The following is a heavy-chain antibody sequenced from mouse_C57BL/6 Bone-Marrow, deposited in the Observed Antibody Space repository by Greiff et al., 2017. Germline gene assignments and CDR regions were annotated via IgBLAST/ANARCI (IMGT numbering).Heavy chain of an antibody. CDR3: AGALYDGYLAWFAY. J-gene: IGHJ3*01. CDR2: INPYNGGT. CDR1: GYTFTDYY. V-gene: IGHV1-19*01. Sequence: EVQLQQSGPVLVKPGASVKMSCKASGYTFTDYYMNWVKQSHGKSLEWIGVINPYNGGTSYNQKFKGKATLTVDKSSSTAYMELNSLTSEDSAVYYCAGALYDGYLAWFAYWGQGTLVTVSA. D-gene: IGHD2-3*01.